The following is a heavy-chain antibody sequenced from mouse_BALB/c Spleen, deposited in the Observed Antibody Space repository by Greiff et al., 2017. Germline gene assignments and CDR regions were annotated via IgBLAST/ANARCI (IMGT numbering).Heavy chain of an antibody. Sequence: QVQLKQSGAELARPGASVKLSCKASGYTFTDYYINWVKQRTGQGLEWIGEIYPGSGNTYYNEKFKGKATLTADKSSSTAYMQLSSLTSEDSAVYFCARLDYGNYVGFAYWGQGTLVTVSA. CDR1: GYTFTDYY. CDR3: ARLDYGNYVGFAY. CDR2: IYPGSGNT. D-gene: IGHD2-1*01. V-gene: IGHV1-77*01. J-gene: IGHJ3*01.